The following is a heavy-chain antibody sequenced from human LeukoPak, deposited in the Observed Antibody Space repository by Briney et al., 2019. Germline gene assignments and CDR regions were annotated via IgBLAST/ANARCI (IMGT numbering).Heavy chain of an antibody. CDR1: GYTFTNYY. Sequence: ASVKVSCKASGYTFTNYYIHWVRQAPGQGLEWMGIINPSGGSTSYAQKFQGRVTMTRDTSTSTVYMELSSLRSEDTAVYYCARDVYSGSYRAQHWGQGTLVTVSS. CDR3: ARDVYSGSYRAQH. V-gene: IGHV1-46*01. CDR2: INPSGGST. J-gene: IGHJ1*01. D-gene: IGHD1-26*01.